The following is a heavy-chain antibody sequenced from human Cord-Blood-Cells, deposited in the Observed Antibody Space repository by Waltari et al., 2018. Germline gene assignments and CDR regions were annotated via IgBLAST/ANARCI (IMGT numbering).Heavy chain of an antibody. CDR3: ARQVSSPNYGDLTHFDY. D-gene: IGHD4-17*01. V-gene: IGHV5-51*01. CDR1: GYSFTSYW. CDR2: IYPGDSDT. J-gene: IGHJ4*02. Sequence: EVQLVQSGAEVKKPGESLKISCKGSGYSFTSYWNGWVRQMPGKGLEWMGIIYPGDSDTRYSPSFQGQVTISADKSISTAYLQWSSLKASDTAMYYCARQVSSPNYGDLTHFDYWGQGTLVTVSS.